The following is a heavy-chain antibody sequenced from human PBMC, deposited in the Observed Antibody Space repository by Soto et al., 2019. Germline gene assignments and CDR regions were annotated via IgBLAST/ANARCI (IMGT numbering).Heavy chain of an antibody. CDR2: IRGDFVTT. CDR1: GFTFGDHA. Sequence: PGGSLRLSCVTSGFTFGDHAMHWVRQAPGEGLEWVSGIRGDFVTTPYADSVKGRFTISRDNSQNTLYLHMNSLRAEDTARYYCVKEGKMGVEGFDFWGQGTLVTVS. V-gene: IGHV3-23*01. J-gene: IGHJ4*02. CDR3: VKEGKMGVEGFDF. D-gene: IGHD1-26*01.